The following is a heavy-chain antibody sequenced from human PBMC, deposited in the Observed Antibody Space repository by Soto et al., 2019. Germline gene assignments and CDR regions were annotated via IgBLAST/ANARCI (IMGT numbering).Heavy chain of an antibody. CDR2: IYYSGSP. D-gene: IGHD3-10*01. V-gene: IGHV4-31*03. Sequence: SLTCTVSGGSINSGGYYWSWIRQHPGEGLECLGAIYYSGSPYYNPSLKSRVSISVDSSKNQFSLKLSSVTAADTAMYYCARGPGGFGELFLDFWGQGTLVTVSS. CDR1: GGSINSGGYY. J-gene: IGHJ4*02. CDR3: ARGPGGFGELFLDF.